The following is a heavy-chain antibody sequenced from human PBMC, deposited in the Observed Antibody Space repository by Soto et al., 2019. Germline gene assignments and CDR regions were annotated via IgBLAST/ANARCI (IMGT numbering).Heavy chain of an antibody. Sequence: SVKVSCKASGGTFSSYTISWVRQAPGQGLEWMGRIIPILGIANYAQKFQGRVTITADKSTSTAYMELSSLRSEDTAVYYCASLGIAVAGTTRALDCWGQGTLVTVSS. CDR3: ASLGIAVAGTTRALDC. CDR2: IIPILGIA. D-gene: IGHD6-19*01. J-gene: IGHJ4*02. V-gene: IGHV1-69*02. CDR1: GGTFSSYT.